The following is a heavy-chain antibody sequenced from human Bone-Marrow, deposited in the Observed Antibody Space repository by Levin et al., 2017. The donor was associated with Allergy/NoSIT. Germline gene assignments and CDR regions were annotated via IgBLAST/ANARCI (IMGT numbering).Heavy chain of an antibody. V-gene: IGHV1-46*01. CDR1: GYAFSSYY. Sequence: GESLKISCKTSASGYAFSSYYVHWVRQARGQGLEWIGIINPTGGSANFAQDFKGRVTMTRDTSTRTVYMDLSGLRSDDTAVYYCARSWEQSGKYLAYWGQGTLVTVSS. CDR2: INPTGGSA. CDR3: ARSWEQSGKYLAY. D-gene: IGHD1-26*01. J-gene: IGHJ4*02.